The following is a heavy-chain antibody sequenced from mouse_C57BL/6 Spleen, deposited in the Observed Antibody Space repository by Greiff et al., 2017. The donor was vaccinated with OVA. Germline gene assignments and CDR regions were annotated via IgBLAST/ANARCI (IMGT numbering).Heavy chain of an antibody. D-gene: IGHD1-1*01. CDR1: GYTFTSYW. CDR2: IYPGRGST. J-gene: IGHJ2*01. Sequence: QVQLQQPGAELVKPGASVKMSCKASGYTFTSYWITWVKQRPGKGLEWIGDIYPGRGSTNYNEKFKSKATLTVDTSSSTANKQLSSLTSEESAVYNCARGPTVVAYYCDYWGQGTTLTVSS. CDR3: ARGPTVVAYYCDY. V-gene: IGHV1-55*01.